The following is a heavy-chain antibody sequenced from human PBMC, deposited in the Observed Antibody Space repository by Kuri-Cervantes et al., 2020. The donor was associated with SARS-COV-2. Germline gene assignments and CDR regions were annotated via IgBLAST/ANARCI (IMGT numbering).Heavy chain of an antibody. D-gene: IGHD2-2*01. V-gene: IGHV4-59*02. CDR1: GDSVSSRY. CDR2: VYNTGST. J-gene: IGHJ5*02. CDR3: SRESGGYCSSTSCYFCGWFDP. Sequence: SETLSLTCTVSGDSVSSRYWSWIRQPPGKGLEYISYVYNTGSTKYNPSFKSRVTISVDTSKDQFSLRLNSVTAADTAVYYCSRESGGYCSSTSCYFCGWFDPWGQGTLVTVSS.